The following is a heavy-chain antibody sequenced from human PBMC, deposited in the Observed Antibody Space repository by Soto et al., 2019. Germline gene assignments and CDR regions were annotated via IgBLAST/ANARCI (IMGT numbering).Heavy chain of an antibody. CDR1: GGSISSYY. CDR2: IYYSGST. D-gene: IGHD5-12*01. Sequence: QVQLQESGPGLVKPSETLSLTCTVSGGSISSYYWSWIRQPPGKGLEWIGYIYYSGSTNYNPSLKSRVTISVDTSKNQFSLKLSSVTAADTAVYYCARVRRVATYPSYYFDYWGQGTLVTVSS. V-gene: IGHV4-59*01. J-gene: IGHJ4*02. CDR3: ARVRRVATYPSYYFDY.